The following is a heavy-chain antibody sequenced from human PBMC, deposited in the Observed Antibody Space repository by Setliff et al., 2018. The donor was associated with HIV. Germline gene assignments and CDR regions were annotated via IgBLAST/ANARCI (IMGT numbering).Heavy chain of an antibody. D-gene: IGHD3-3*01. CDR3: AKAGVEWLFHTGYYYYMDV. CDR2: ISYSGST. V-gene: IGHV4-59*01. CDR1: GGSISNYY. J-gene: IGHJ6*03. Sequence: SETLSLTCTVSGGSISNYYWSWIRQPPGKGLEWIGYISYSGSTNYNPSLKSRVTISVDTSKKQFSLNLTSVTAADTAVYYCAKAGVEWLFHTGYYYYMDVWGKGTTVTVSS.